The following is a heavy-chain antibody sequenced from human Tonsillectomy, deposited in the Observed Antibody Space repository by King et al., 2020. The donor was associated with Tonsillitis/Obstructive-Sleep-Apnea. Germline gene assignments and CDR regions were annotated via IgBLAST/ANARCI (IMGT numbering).Heavy chain of an antibody. D-gene: IGHD1-26*01. CDR3: ARDRTGLVGGFDY. CDR2: IWYDGSNK. CDR1: GFTFSSYG. Sequence: VQLVESGGGVVQPGRSLRLSCAASGFTFSSYGMHWVRQAPGKGLEWVAVIWYDGSNKYYADSVKGRFTISRDNSKNTLYLQMNSLRAEDTAVYYCARDRTGLVGGFDYWGQGTLVTVSS. J-gene: IGHJ4*02. V-gene: IGHV3-33*01.